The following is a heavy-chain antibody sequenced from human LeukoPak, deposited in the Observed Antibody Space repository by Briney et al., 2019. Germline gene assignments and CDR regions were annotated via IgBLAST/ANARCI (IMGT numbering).Heavy chain of an antibody. CDR3: ARRGYYYYYMDV. CDR2: MNPNSGNT. CDR1: GYTFTSYD. J-gene: IGHJ6*03. V-gene: IGHV1-8*03. Sequence: ASVKVSCKASGYTFTSYDINWVRQATGQGLEWMGWMNPNSGNTGYAQKFQGRVTITRNTSISTAYMELGSLRSEDTAVYYCARRGYYYYYMDVWGKGTTVTVSS.